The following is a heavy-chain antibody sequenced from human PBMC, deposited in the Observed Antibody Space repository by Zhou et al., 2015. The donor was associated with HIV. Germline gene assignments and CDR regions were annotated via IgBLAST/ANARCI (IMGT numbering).Heavy chain of an antibody. CDR3: ARTHDSSGWDDAFVY. Sequence: QVQLVQSGAEVKKPGSSVKVSCKASGGTFSSYTISWVRQAPGQGLEWMGRIIPILGIANYAQKFQGRVTITADKSTSTAYMELSSLRSEDTAVYYCARTHDSSGWDDAFVYLGPRDNGHRLF. J-gene: IGHJ3*02. CDR2: IIPILGIA. CDR1: GGTFSSYT. D-gene: IGHD3-22*01. V-gene: IGHV1-69*02.